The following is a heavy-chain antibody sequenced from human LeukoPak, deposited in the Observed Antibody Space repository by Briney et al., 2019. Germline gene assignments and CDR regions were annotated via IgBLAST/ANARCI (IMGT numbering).Heavy chain of an antibody. J-gene: IGHJ5*02. V-gene: IGHV4-59*12. CDR3: ARGSIQLWLIGWFDP. Sequence: PSETLSLTCTVSGGSISSYYWSWIRQPPGKGLEWIGYIFYTGSTNYNPSLKSRVTISVDTSKNQFSLKLSSVTAADTAVYYCARGSIQLWLIGWFDPWGQGTLVTVSS. CDR2: IFYTGST. CDR1: GGSISSYY. D-gene: IGHD5-18*01.